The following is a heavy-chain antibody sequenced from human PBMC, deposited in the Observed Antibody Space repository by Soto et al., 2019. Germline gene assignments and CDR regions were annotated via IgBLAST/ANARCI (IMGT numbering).Heavy chain of an antibody. V-gene: IGHV3-21*01. D-gene: IGHD6-19*01. CDR2: ISSTSLYI. J-gene: IGHJ6*02. CDR3: ARMKAVAGPGSYYSYYGMDV. CDR1: GFTFSSYS. Sequence: PGGSLRLSCAASGFTFSSYSMNWVRQAPGKGLEWVSPISSTSLYIYYADSLKGRFTISRNNAKNSLYLQMNSLRAEDTAVYYCARMKAVAGPGSYYSYYGMDVWGQGTTVTVSS.